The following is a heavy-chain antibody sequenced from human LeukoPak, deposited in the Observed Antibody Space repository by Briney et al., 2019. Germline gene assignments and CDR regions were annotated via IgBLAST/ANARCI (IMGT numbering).Heavy chain of an antibody. CDR1: GYTFTAYA. V-gene: IGHV1-2*02. CDR3: ARDRYGDGFAHFDY. Sequence: GASVKVSCESSGYTFTAYAVHWVRQAPGQGLEWMGWITPRDGANYAQKFQGRVTMTRDTSMSTAYMDLNRLTSDDTAVYFCARDRYGDGFAHFDYWGQGTLVTVSS. CDR2: ITPRDGA. J-gene: IGHJ4*02. D-gene: IGHD5-24*01.